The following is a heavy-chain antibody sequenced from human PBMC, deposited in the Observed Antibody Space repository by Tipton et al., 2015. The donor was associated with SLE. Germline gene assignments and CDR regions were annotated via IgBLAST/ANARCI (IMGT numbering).Heavy chain of an antibody. V-gene: IGHV3-7*03. CDR2: INEDGSET. Sequence: SLRLSCAASGFTFSTYWMTWVRQAPGKGLEWAANINEDGSETYYVDSLKGRFTISRDNAKKSLYLQMNSLRADDTAVYYCTKDHGSNWYSAYWGQGTLVTVSS. J-gene: IGHJ4*02. D-gene: IGHD6-13*01. CDR1: GFTFSTYW. CDR3: TKDHGSNWYSAY.